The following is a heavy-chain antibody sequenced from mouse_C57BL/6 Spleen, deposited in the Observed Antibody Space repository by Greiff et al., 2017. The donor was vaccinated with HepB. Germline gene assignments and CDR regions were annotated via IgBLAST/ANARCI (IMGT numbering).Heavy chain of an antibody. J-gene: IGHJ3*01. V-gene: IGHV5-12*01. CDR3: ARHGGYDGFAY. D-gene: IGHD2-2*01. Sequence: DVHLVESGGGLVQPGGSLKLSCAASGFTFSDYYMYWVRQTPEKRLEWVAYISNGGGSTYYPDTVKGRFTISRDNAKNTLYLQMSRLKSEDTAMYYCARHGGYDGFAYWGQGTLVTVSA. CDR1: GFTFSDYY. CDR2: ISNGGGST.